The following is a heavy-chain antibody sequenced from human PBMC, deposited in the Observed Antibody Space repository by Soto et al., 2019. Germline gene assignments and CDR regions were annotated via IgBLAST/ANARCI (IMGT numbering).Heavy chain of an antibody. D-gene: IGHD3-10*01. Sequence: EVQLVESGGGLVKPGGSLRLSCAASGFTFSNAGMSWVRQAPGKGLEWVGRIKSKTDGGTTGYAAPVKGRFTISRDDSKNTLYLQMNRLKAEDTAVYYCTTGLCGSGISGGMDVWGQGPTVTVSS. V-gene: IGHV3-15*01. CDR3: TTGLCGSGISGGMDV. CDR2: IKSKTDGGTT. CDR1: GFTFSNAG. J-gene: IGHJ6*02.